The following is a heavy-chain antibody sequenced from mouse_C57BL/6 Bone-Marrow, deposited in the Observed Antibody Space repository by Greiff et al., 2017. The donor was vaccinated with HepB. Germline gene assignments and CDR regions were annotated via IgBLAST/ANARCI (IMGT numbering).Heavy chain of an antibody. CDR1: GYTFTSYW. J-gene: IGHJ4*01. Sequence: VQLQQPGAELVMPGASVKLSCKASGYTFTSYWMHWVQQRPGQGLEWIGEIDPSDSYTNYNQKFKGKSTLTVDKSSSTAYMQLSSLTSEDSAVYYCAREGITTVVEDYAMDYWGQGTSVTVSS. CDR2: IDPSDSYT. CDR3: AREGITTVVEDYAMDY. D-gene: IGHD1-1*01. V-gene: IGHV1-69*01.